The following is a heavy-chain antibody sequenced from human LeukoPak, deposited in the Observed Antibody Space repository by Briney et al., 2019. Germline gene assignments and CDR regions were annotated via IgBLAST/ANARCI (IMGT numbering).Heavy chain of an antibody. Sequence: ASVKVSCKAAGSTLTSYGISWVRQAPGQGLEWMGWISAYNGNTNYAQKLQGRVTMTTDTSTSTAYMELRSLRSDDTAVYYCARGRDIAESDYWGQGPLVTVSS. CDR1: GSTLTSYG. J-gene: IGHJ4*02. V-gene: IGHV1-18*01. D-gene: IGHD5-12*01. CDR3: ARGRDIAESDY. CDR2: ISAYNGNT.